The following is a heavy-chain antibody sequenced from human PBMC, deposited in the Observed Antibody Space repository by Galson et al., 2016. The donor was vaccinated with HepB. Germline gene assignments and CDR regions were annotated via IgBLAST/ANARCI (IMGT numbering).Heavy chain of an antibody. J-gene: IGHJ4*02. D-gene: IGHD6-19*01. CDR2: IDGPTPHT. V-gene: IGHV3-23*01. CDR3: TTWLSHHFDY. Sequence: SLRLSCAASGFTFRNYALSWVRRAPGKGLEWVSHIDGPTPHTHYADSVRGRFSIYRDNSRDTLSLQMDSLTAKDSAIYYCTTWLSHHFDYWGQGTRVTVSS. CDR1: GFTFRNYA.